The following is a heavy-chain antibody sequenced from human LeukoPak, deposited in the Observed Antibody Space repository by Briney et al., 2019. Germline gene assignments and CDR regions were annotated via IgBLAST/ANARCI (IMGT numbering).Heavy chain of an antibody. CDR3: ARDSTGDERYGSGSYYGY. CDR2: INTYTGNT. Sequence: ASVEVSCKASGYTFSSYGISWVRQAPGQGLEWMGWINTYTGNTNYAQQFQGRVTMPTDTSTSTVYMELRSLRSDDTAVYYCARDSTGDERYGSGSYYGYWGQGTLVTVSS. V-gene: IGHV1-18*01. CDR1: GYTFSSYG. D-gene: IGHD3-10*01. J-gene: IGHJ4*02.